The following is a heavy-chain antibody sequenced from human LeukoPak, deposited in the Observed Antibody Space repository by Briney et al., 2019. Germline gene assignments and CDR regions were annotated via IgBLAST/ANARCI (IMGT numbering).Heavy chain of an antibody. CDR2: IYYSGST. Sequence: SETLSLTCTVSGGSISSSSYYWGWIRQPPGKGLEWIGSIYYSGSTYYNPSLKSRVTISVDTSKNQFSLKLSSVTAADTAVYYCARRGMWELLYDYWGQGTLVTVSS. D-gene: IGHD1-26*01. CDR1: GGSISSSSYY. J-gene: IGHJ4*02. V-gene: IGHV4-39*01. CDR3: ARRGMWELLYDY.